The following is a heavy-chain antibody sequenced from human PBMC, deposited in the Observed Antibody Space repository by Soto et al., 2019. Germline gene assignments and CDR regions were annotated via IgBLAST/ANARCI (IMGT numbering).Heavy chain of an antibody. V-gene: IGHV1-3*01. D-gene: IGHD4-17*01. CDR3: ARGRYGDYYFDY. J-gene: IGHJ4*02. Sequence: ASSKASCKASGYTFTTYVMHWVRQAPGQRLEWMGWINAGNGATKYSKNFQDRVTIARDTSANTAFMELSSLRSEDTAVYYCARGRYGDYYFDYWGQGTLVTV. CDR2: INAGNGAT. CDR1: GYTFTTYV.